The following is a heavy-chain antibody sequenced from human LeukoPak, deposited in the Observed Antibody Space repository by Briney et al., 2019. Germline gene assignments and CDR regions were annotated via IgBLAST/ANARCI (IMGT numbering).Heavy chain of an antibody. CDR3: ARDRADSGGNGFDY. Sequence: SETLSLTCTVSGGTMITSAFYWGWIRESPGKGLEWIGNVHVSGGTYCNPPHKGRVTISLDTSKNQFSLKLTAVTAADTAIYYCARDRADSGGNGFDYWGQGTLVTVSS. CDR2: VHVSGGT. D-gene: IGHD4-23*01. V-gene: IGHV4-39*07. CDR1: GGTMITSAFY. J-gene: IGHJ4*02.